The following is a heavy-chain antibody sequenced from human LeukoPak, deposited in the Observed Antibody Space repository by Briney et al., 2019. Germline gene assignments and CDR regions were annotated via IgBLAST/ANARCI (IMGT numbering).Heavy chain of an antibody. J-gene: IGHJ4*02. CDR1: GFTFSSYE. V-gene: IGHV3-48*03. CDR2: ISSSGSTI. CDR3: ASMVVVAARDY. Sequence: GGSLRLSCAASGFTFSSYEMNWVRQAPGKGLEWVLYISSSGSTIYYADSVKGRFTISRDNAKNSLYLQMNSLRAEDTAVYYCASMVVVAARDYWGQGTLVTVSS. D-gene: IGHD2-15*01.